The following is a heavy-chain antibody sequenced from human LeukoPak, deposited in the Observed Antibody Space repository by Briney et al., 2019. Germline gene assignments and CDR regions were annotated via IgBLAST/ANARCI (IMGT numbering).Heavy chain of an antibody. CDR1: GFTFSSYA. V-gene: IGHV3-30-3*01. D-gene: IGHD3-10*01. CDR3: ARDPETYYYGSGSYGGFDY. J-gene: IGHJ4*02. CDR2: ISYDGSNK. Sequence: PGRSLRLSCAASGFTFSSYAMHWVRQAPGKGLEWVAVISYDGSNKYYADSVKGRFTISRDNSKNTLYLQMNSLRAEDTAVYYCARDPETYYYGSGSYGGFDYWGQGTLVTVSS.